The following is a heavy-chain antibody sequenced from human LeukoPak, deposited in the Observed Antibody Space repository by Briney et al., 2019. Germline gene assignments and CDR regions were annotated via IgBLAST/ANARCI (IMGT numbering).Heavy chain of an antibody. D-gene: IGHD3-10*01. CDR1: GFTFSSYW. CDR3: ARDHDYYGSGSYYNDY. J-gene: IGHJ4*02. V-gene: IGHV3-7*01. CDR2: IKQDGSEK. Sequence: GGSLRLSCAASGFTFSSYWMSWVRQAPGKGLEWVANIKQDGSEKYYVDSVKGRFVISRDNAKNSLYLQMNSLRAEDTAVYYCARDHDYYGSGSYYNDYWGQGTLVTVSS.